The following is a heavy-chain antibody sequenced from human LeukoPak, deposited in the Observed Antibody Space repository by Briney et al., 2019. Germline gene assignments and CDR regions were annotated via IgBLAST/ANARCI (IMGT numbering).Heavy chain of an antibody. CDR2: IYYSGST. J-gene: IGHJ6*03. CDR1: GGSISSYY. V-gene: IGHV4-59*01. CDR3: VSSSSGWYRYMDV. D-gene: IGHD6-19*01. Sequence: SETLSLTCTVSGGSISSYYWSWIRQPPGKGLEWIGYIYYSGSTNYNPSLKSRVTISVDTSKNQFSLKLSSVTAADTAVYYCVSSSSGWYRYMDVRGKGTTVTVSS.